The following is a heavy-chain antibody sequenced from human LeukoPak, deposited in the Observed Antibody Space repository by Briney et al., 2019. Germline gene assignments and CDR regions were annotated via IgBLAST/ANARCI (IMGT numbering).Heavy chain of an antibody. Sequence: GGSLRLSCAASGFTFDDYAMHWVRQAPGKGLESVAFISYSGSEKNYADSVRGRFTISRDNSENTLYLHMDSLRPEDKAVYYCAKHNAADDRIYFQYGGQGALVTVA. CDR2: ISYSGSEK. CDR3: AKHNAADDRIYFQY. CDR1: GFTFDDYA. V-gene: IGHV3-30*18. J-gene: IGHJ1*01. D-gene: IGHD3-22*01.